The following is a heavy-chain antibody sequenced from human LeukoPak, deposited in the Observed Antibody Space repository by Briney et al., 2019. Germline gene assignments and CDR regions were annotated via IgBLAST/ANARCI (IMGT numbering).Heavy chain of an antibody. CDR3: ARVGTPTGPAQSYFDY. D-gene: IGHD1-14*01. Sequence: SETLSLTCTVPGGSISSSSYYWGWIRQPPGTGLEWIGSIYYSGSTYYNPSLKSRVTISVDTSKNQFSLKLSSVTAADTAVYYCARVGTPTGPAQSYFDYWGQGTLVTVSS. CDR1: GGSISSSSYY. J-gene: IGHJ4*02. CDR2: IYYSGST. V-gene: IGHV4-39*07.